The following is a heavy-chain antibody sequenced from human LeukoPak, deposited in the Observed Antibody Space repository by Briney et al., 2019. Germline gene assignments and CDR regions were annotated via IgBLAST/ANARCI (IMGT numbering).Heavy chain of an antibody. Sequence: GPSVKVSCKASGYTFTSYAMHWGRQAPGQRLEWMGWINAGNGNTKYSQKFQGRVTITRDTSASTAYMELSSLRSEDTAVYYCARVYYCSGGSCYLGAFDIWGQGTMVTVSS. CDR1: GYTFTSYA. V-gene: IGHV1-3*01. D-gene: IGHD2-15*01. CDR3: ARVYYCSGGSCYLGAFDI. CDR2: INAGNGNT. J-gene: IGHJ3*02.